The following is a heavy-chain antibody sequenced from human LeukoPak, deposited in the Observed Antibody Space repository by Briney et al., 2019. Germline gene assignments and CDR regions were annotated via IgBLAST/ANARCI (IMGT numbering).Heavy chain of an antibody. J-gene: IGHJ6*03. CDR2: IYYSETT. Sequence: SETLSLTCTVSGGSINSTNYYWGWLRQPPGKGLEWIGSIYYSETTYDNPSLKSRVTISIETSKNQFSLKLSSVTASDTAVYYCARQRADYYYYYVDVWGKGTTVAVS. CDR3: ARQRADYYYYYVDV. V-gene: IGHV4-39*01. CDR1: GGSINSTNYY.